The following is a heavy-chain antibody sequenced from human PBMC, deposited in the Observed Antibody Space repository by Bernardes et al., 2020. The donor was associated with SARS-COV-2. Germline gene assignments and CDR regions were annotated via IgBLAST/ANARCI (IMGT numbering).Heavy chain of an antibody. Sequence: SETLSLTCTVSGGSISSSSYYWGWIRQPPGKGLEWIGSIYYSGSTYYNPSLKSRVTISVDTSKNQFSLKLSSVTAADTAVYYCARLGRSITIFGVVITLEDYWGQGTLVTVSS. D-gene: IGHD3-3*01. J-gene: IGHJ4*02. CDR1: GGSISSSSYY. CDR2: IYYSGST. CDR3: ARLGRSITIFGVVITLEDY. V-gene: IGHV4-39*01.